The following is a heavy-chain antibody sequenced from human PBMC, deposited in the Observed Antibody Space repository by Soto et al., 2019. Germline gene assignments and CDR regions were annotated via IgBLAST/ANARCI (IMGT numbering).Heavy chain of an antibody. J-gene: IGHJ6*02. V-gene: IGHV4-59*04. CDR1: GGSISSYY. CDR2: IYHSGST. D-gene: IGHD1-26*01. CDR3: VKGRSYYYYYGVDV. Sequence: SETLSLTCTVSGGSISSYYWSWIRQPPGKGLEWIGYIYHSGSTYYNPSLKSRVTISVDRSKNQFSLKLSSVTAADTAVYYCVKGRSYYYYYGVDVWGQGTTVTVS.